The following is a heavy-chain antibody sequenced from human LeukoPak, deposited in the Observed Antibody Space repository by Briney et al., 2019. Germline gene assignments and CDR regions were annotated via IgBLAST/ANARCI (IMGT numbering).Heavy chain of an antibody. CDR1: GVSISSFY. Sequence: SETLSLTCTVSGVSISSFYWSWIRQPPGKGLEWIGYMDYSGNTNYNPSLKSRVTISVDTSKNQFSLRLNSMTAADTALYYCARHAGISISGVVIMGGYDYWGQGTLVTVSS. D-gene: IGHD3-3*01. J-gene: IGHJ4*02. CDR3: ARHAGISISGVVIMGGYDY. V-gene: IGHV4-59*08. CDR2: MDYSGNT.